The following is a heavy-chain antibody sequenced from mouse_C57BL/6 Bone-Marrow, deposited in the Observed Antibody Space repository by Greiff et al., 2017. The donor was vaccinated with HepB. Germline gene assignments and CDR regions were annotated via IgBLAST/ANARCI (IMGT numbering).Heavy chain of an antibody. D-gene: IGHD2-5*01. V-gene: IGHV1-69*01. CDR2: IDPSDSYT. CDR3: ARSGYSKPDY. Sequence: QVQLKQPGAELVMPGASVKLSCKASGYTFTSYWMHWVKQRPGQGLEWIGEIDPSDSYTNYNQKFKGKSTLTVDKSSSTAYMQLSSLTSEDSAVYYCARSGYSKPDYWGQGTTLTVSS. CDR1: GYTFTSYW. J-gene: IGHJ2*01.